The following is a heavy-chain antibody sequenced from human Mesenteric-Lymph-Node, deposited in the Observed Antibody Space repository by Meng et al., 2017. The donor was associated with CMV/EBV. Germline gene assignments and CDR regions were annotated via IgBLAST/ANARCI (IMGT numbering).Heavy chain of an antibody. V-gene: IGHV6-1*01. D-gene: IGHD2-15*01. CDR3: ARVAAYCSGGSCYQNWFDP. J-gene: IGHJ5*02. CDR1: SSA. CDR2: TYFRSKWYY. Sequence: SSAWNWIRKSPSRGLEWMGRTYFRSKWYYDYAVSVKSRITINPDTSKNQFSLQLNSVTPEDTAVYYCARVAAYCSGGSCYQNWFDPWGQGTLVTVSS.